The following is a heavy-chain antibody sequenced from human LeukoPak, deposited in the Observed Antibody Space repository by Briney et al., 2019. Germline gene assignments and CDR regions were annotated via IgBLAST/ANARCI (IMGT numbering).Heavy chain of an antibody. D-gene: IGHD3-10*01. J-gene: IGHJ4*02. CDR1: GFTFSSYE. CDR2: ISSSSSYI. V-gene: IGHV3-21*01. CDR3: ARSGSGSSNYY. Sequence: GGSLRLSCAASGFTFSSYEMNWVRQAPGKGLEWVSSISSSSSYIYYADSVKGRFTISRDNAKNSLYLQMNSLRAEDTAVYYCARSGSGSSNYYWGQGTLVIVSS.